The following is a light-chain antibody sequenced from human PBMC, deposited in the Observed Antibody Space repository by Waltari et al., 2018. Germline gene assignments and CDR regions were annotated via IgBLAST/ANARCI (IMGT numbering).Light chain of an antibody. CDR3: QTWDSGTVI. CDR2: LNSDGSH. CDR1: SGHTRYS. Sequence: QLVLTQSPSASASLGASVKLTCTLSSGHTRYSIAWHKQLPDNGPRYLMTLNSDGSHTKGDGIPDRFSGSSAGAERYLALSSLQSEDEADYFCQTWDSGTVIFGGGTRLTVL. J-gene: IGLJ2*01. V-gene: IGLV4-69*01.